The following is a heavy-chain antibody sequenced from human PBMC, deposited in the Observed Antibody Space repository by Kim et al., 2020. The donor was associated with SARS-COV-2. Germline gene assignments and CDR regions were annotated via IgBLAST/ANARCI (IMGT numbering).Heavy chain of an antibody. Sequence: GGSLRLSCAASGFTFSSYGMHWVRQAPGKGLEWVAVISYDGSNKYYADSVKGRFTISRDNSKNTLYLQMNSLRAEDTAVYYCATGELRIAAAGPPLNYWG. D-gene: IGHD6-13*01. J-gene: IGHJ4*01. V-gene: IGHV3-30*03. CDR3: ATGELRIAAAGPPLNY. CDR1: GFTFSSYG. CDR2: ISYDGSNK.